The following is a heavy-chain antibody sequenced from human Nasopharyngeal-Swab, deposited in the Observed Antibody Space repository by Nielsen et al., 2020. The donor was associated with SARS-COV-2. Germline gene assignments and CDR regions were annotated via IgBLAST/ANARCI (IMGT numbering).Heavy chain of an antibody. V-gene: IGHV1-46*01. D-gene: IGHD1-26*01. Sequence: WVRQAPGQGLEWMGIINPSGGSTSYAQKFQGRVTITRDTSASTAYMELSSLRSEDTAVYYCARGGPSSWPADQYSGSPIQLWGQGTLVTVSS. J-gene: IGHJ4*02. CDR3: ARGGPSSWPADQYSGSPIQL. CDR2: INPSGGST.